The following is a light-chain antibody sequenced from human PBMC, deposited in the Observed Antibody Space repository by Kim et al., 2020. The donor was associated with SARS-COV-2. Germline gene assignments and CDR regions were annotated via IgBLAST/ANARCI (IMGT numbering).Light chain of an antibody. CDR1: QSVSSN. V-gene: IGKV3D-15*01. CDR3: QQYNNWPHT. J-gene: IGKJ2*01. Sequence: EIVMTQSPATLSVSPGERATLSCRASQSVSSNLAWYQQKPGQAPRLLIYGASIRATGIPARFSGSGSGTEFTLTISSLQSEDFAVYYCQQYNNWPHTFGQGTKLEI. CDR2: GAS.